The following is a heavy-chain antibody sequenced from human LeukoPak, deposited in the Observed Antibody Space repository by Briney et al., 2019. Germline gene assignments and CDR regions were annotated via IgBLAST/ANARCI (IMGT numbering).Heavy chain of an antibody. CDR2: ISSSSSHI. Sequence: GGSLRLSCTAFGFTFSSYAMNWVRQAPGKGLEWVSSISSSSSHIYYADSVKGRSTISRDNAKNSLYLQMNSLRTEDTAVYYCARDMDSSGWGIFDYWGQGTLGTVSS. CDR3: ARDMDSSGWGIFDY. V-gene: IGHV3-21*01. CDR1: GFTFSSYA. J-gene: IGHJ4*02. D-gene: IGHD6-19*01.